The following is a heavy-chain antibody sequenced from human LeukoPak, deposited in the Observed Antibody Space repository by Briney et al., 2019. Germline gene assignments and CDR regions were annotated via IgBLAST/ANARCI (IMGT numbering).Heavy chain of an antibody. CDR3: ARAPGPLYWYFDL. J-gene: IGHJ2*01. CDR2: VNPNSGGT. CDR1: GYTFTGYY. Sequence: GASVKVSCKASGYTFTGYYMHWVRQAPRQGLEWMGRVNPNSGGTNFAQKFQGRVTMTRDTSISTAYMELSRLRSEDTAVYYCARAPGPLYWYFDLWGRGTLVTVSS. V-gene: IGHV1-2*06.